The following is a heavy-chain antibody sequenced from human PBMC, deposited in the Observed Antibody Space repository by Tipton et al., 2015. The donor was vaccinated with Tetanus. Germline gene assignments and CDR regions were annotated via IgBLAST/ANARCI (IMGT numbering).Heavy chain of an antibody. CDR1: GGSISRSRYF. D-gene: IGHD6-19*01. V-gene: IGHV4-39*01. CDR2: IYYSGST. CDR3: TRLPRQWLAHGDY. Sequence: LRLSCTVSGGSISRSRYFWNWIRQRPGKGPEWIGYIYYSGSTYYNPSLKSRLSLSVDTSKSQFSLSLRSVTAADTAVYYCTRLPRQWLAHGDYWGQGALVTVSS. J-gene: IGHJ4*02.